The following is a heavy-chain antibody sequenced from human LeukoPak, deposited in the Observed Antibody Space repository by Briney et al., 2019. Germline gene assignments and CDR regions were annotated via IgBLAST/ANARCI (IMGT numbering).Heavy chain of an antibody. D-gene: IGHD3-10*01. CDR1: GDSVSSNSAA. V-gene: IGHV6-1*01. CDR3: GRFGESPYYFDY. Sequence: SQTLSLTCAISGDSVSSNSAAWNWIRQSPSRGLEWLGRTYYRSKWYNDYAVSVKSRITINPDTSKNQFSLQLNSVTPEDTAVYFCGRFGESPYYFDYWGQGTLVTVSS. CDR2: TYYRSKWYN. J-gene: IGHJ4*02.